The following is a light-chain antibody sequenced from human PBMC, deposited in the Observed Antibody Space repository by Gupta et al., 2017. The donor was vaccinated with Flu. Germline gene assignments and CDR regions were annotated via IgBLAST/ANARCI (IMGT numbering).Light chain of an antibody. CDR1: SSNIGRYP. Sequence: RVTISFSGSSSNIGRYPVNWYQQFPGTAPKLLIQSNNQRPSGVPDRFSGSKSGTSASLAISGLQSEDETDYYCATWDNSLQGWVFGGGTKLTVL. CDR2: SNN. CDR3: ATWDNSLQGWV. J-gene: IGLJ3*02. V-gene: IGLV1-44*01.